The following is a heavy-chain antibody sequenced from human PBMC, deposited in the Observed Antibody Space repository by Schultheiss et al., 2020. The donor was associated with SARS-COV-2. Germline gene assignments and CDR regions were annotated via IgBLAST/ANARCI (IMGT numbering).Heavy chain of an antibody. V-gene: IGHV3-23*01. Sequence: GESLKISCAASGFTFSDNAMSWVRQAPGKGLEWVSGIGGGRGDRYYADSVRGRFAISRDNSRNTVSLQMNSLRADDTGVYYCARILTSASTRVDYWGQGTLVTVSS. CDR1: GFTFSDNA. CDR3: ARILTSASTRVDY. J-gene: IGHJ4*02. D-gene: IGHD2/OR15-2a*01. CDR2: IGGGRGDR.